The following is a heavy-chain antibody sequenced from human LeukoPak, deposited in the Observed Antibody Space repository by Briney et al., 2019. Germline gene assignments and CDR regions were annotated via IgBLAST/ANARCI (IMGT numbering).Heavy chain of an antibody. V-gene: IGHV4-31*03. Sequence: SQTLSLTCTVSGASISSGGYYWNWIRQHPGKGLEWIGHSYYSGSTYYNPSLKSRVTISGDTSKNQFSLKLSSVAAADTAVYYCARSKGIVVVPAARREYYFDYWGQGTLVTVAS. CDR2: SYYSGST. CDR3: ARSKGIVVVPAARREYYFDY. J-gene: IGHJ4*02. CDR1: GASISSGGYY. D-gene: IGHD2-2*01.